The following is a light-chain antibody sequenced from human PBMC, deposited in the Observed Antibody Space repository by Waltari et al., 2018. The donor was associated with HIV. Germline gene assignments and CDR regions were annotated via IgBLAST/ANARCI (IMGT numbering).Light chain of an antibody. CDR3: QRWGTGVE. V-gene: IGLV4-69*01. J-gene: IGLJ2*01. CDR2: VNSDGSH. Sequence: QLVLTQSPSASASLGASVTLTCTLSRGHTNYAIAWHQLQSEKGPRFLMKVNSDGSHTKGDGIPDRFSGSRSGAEHYLTISSLQAEDEADYYCQRWGTGVEFGGGTKLTVL. CDR1: RGHTNYA.